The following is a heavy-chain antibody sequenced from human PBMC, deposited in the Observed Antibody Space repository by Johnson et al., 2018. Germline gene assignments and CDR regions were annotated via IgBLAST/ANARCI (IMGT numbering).Heavy chain of an antibody. CDR2: ISWNRGSI. V-gene: IGHV3-9*01. CDR1: GFTFDDYA. D-gene: IGHD1-26*01. J-gene: IGHJ6*03. Sequence: QLVESGGGLVQPGRSLRLSCAASGFTFDDYAMHWVRQAPGKGLEWVSGISWNRGSIGYAGSVKGRFTISRDNAKNSLYLQMYRLRAEDTALYSCAKGSGHADYYSYLDVWGKGTTVTVS. CDR3: AKGSGHADYYSYLDV.